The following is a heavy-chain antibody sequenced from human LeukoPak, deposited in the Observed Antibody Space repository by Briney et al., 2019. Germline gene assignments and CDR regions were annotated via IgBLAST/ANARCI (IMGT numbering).Heavy chain of an antibody. D-gene: IGHD6-13*01. Sequence: GGSLRLSCAASGFTFSSYWMHWVRQAPGKGLVWVSRINSDGSSTTYADSVKGRFTISRDNAKNTLYLQMNSLRAEDTAVYYCARDFRSSWYEFDYWGQGTQVTVSS. J-gene: IGHJ4*02. V-gene: IGHV3-74*01. CDR1: GFTFSSYW. CDR3: ARDFRSSWYEFDY. CDR2: INSDGSST.